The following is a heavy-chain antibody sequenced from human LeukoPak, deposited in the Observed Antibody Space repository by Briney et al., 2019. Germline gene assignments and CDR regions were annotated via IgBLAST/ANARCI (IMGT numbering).Heavy chain of an antibody. Sequence: PGGSLRLSCAASGFTLRSYWMHWVRQAPGKGLVWVSRIESDGSSTTYADSVKGRFTISRDNAKNTLYLQVNSLRVEDTAVYYCARDPRYYDNSGRSDYWGQGTLVTVSS. J-gene: IGHJ4*02. CDR1: GFTLRSYW. CDR2: IESDGSST. V-gene: IGHV3-74*01. CDR3: ARDPRYYDNSGRSDY. D-gene: IGHD3-22*01.